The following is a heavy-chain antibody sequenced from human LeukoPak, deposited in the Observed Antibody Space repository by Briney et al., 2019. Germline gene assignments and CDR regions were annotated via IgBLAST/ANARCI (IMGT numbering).Heavy chain of an antibody. J-gene: IGHJ4*02. Sequence: GGSLRLSCVVSGFTFSSSWMSWVRQAPEKGLEWVANIKEDGSEKYYVDSVKGRFTVSRDNAKNSLYLQMNSLRAEDTAVYYCAREGAAAGPGTDFDYWGQGTLVTVSS. CDR1: GFTFSSSW. D-gene: IGHD6-13*01. CDR2: IKEDGSEK. CDR3: AREGAAAGPGTDFDY. V-gene: IGHV3-7*01.